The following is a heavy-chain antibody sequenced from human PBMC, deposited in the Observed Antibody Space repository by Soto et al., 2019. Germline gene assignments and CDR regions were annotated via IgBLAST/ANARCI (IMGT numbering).Heavy chain of an antibody. CDR3: ARDGAPYYDFWSGYDSNWFDP. V-gene: IGHV3-30-3*01. J-gene: IGHJ5*02. CDR2: ISYDGSNK. Sequence: GSLRLSCAASGFTFSSYAMHWVRQAPGKGLEWVAVISYDGSNKYYADSVKGRFTISRDNSKNTLYLQMNSLRAEDTAVYYCARDGAPYYDFWSGYDSNWFDPWGQGTLVTVSS. CDR1: GFTFSSYA. D-gene: IGHD3-3*01.